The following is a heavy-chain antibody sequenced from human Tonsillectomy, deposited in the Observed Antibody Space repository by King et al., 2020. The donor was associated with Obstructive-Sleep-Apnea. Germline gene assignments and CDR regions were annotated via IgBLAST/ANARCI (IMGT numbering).Heavy chain of an antibody. J-gene: IGHJ4*02. CDR1: GYTFTSYG. CDR2: IRAYNGNT. V-gene: IGHV1-18*04. D-gene: IGHD4-17*01. Sequence: QLVQSGAEVKKPGASVKVSFKASGYTFTSYGSSWVRRAPGQRLEWMGGIRAYNGNTNYAQKLQGRVTMTTNTSTSTAYMELRSLRSDDTAVYYCARDGDTWGYWGQGTLVTVSS. CDR3: ARDGDTWGY.